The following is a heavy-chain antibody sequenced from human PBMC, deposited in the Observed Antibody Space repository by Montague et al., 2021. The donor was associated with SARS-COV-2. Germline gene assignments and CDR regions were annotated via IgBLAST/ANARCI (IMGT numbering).Heavy chain of an antibody. CDR2: ISYDGSNK. D-gene: IGHD3-10*01. J-gene: IGHJ5*02. CDR3: ARDGREGLLWFGELLFGWLDP. Sequence: SLRLSCAASGFTFSSYAMHWVRQAPGKGLEWVAVISYDGSNKYYADSVKGRFTISRDNSKNTLYLQMNSLRAEDTAVYYCARDGREGLLWFGELLFGWLDPWGQGTLVTVSS. V-gene: IGHV3-30*04. CDR1: GFTFSSYA.